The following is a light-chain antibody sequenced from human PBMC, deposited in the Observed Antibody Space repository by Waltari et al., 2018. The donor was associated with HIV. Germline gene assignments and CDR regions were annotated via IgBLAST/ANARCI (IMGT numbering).Light chain of an antibody. Sequence: QSALTQPASVSGSPGQSITISCTGTSSAVGSYTLVPWYQHHPGKAPKLLIFEVTKRPSGVSNRFSGSKSGNTASLTISGLQADDEADYYCCSYAGSSAFVFGTGTKVTVL. V-gene: IGLV2-23*02. CDR3: CSYAGSSAFV. CDR1: SSAVGSYTL. CDR2: EVT. J-gene: IGLJ1*01.